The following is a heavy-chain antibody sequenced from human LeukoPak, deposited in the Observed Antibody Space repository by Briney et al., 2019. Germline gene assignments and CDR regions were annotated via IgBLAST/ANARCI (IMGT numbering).Heavy chain of an antibody. CDR3: AIAVAGSKFDY. CDR2: ISGSGGST. D-gene: IGHD6-19*01. CDR1: GFTFSSYA. V-gene: IGHV3-23*01. Sequence: PGGPLRLPCAASGFTFSSYAMSWVRQAPGKGLEWVSAISGSGGSTYYADSVKGRFTISRDNSKNTLYLQMNSLRAEDTAVYYCAIAVAGSKFDYWGQGTLVTVSS. J-gene: IGHJ4*02.